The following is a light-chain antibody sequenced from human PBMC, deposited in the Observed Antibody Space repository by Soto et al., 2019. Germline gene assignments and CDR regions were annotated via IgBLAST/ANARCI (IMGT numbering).Light chain of an antibody. CDR1: QSLLHTDGYNY. CDR2: LAS. J-gene: IGKJ4*01. Sequence: DIEMTQSPLSLPFTPGEPASLSCRSSQSLLHTDGYNYLDWYLQKPGQSPQLLIYLASYRASGVPDRFSGSGSGTDFTLTISRVEAEDFGVYYCMQSLQTPLAFGGGTKVEIK. V-gene: IGKV2-28*01. CDR3: MQSLQTPLA.